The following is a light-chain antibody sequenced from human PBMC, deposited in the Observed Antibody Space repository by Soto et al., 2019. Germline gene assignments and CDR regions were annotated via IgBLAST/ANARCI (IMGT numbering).Light chain of an antibody. V-gene: IGLV2-14*01. CDR3: DSFTSSRAYV. Sequence: QSALTQPASVSGSPGQSITISWTGTSSDVGGYDYVSWYQQQSGKAPKLIIYEVSSRPSGVSNRFSGSKSGNTASLTISGLQADDEADYYCDSFTSSRAYVFGVGTKLTVL. CDR1: SSDVGGYDY. CDR2: EVS. J-gene: IGLJ1*01.